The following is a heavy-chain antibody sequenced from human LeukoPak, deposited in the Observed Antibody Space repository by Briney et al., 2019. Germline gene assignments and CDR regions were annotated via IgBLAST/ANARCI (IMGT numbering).Heavy chain of an antibody. D-gene: IGHD2-2*03. CDR2: IPGRSTYI. Sequence: PGGSLRLFRAASGYTFSSHTMNWVRQAPAKGLEWVSSIPGRSTYILYADSVKRRFTVSRDNAKNTLYLQMNSLRAEDTAVYYCAREAGYCSSTSCEEDYYYYYMDVWGKGTTVTVSS. V-gene: IGHV3-21*01. CDR1: GYTFSSHT. CDR3: AREAGYCSSTSCEEDYYYYYMDV. J-gene: IGHJ6*03.